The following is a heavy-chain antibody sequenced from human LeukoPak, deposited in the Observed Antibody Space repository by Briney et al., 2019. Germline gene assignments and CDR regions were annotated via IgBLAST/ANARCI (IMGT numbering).Heavy chain of an antibody. D-gene: IGHD6-19*01. CDR2: ISSSSSYI. Sequence: GGSLRLSCAASGFTFSSYSMNWVRQAPGKGLEWVSSISSSSSYIYYADSVKGRFTISRDNAKNSLYLQMNSLRAEDTAVYYCASHTYSSGWYWWFDPWGQGTLVTVSS. V-gene: IGHV3-21*01. CDR3: ASHTYSSGWYWWFDP. CDR1: GFTFSSYS. J-gene: IGHJ5*02.